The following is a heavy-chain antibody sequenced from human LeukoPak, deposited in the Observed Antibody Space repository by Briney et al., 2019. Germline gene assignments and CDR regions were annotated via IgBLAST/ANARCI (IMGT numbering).Heavy chain of an antibody. D-gene: IGHD6-13*01. CDR1: GGSISSYY. CDR2: IYYSGSI. CDR3: ARAALGARGIWQQLALYFDY. Sequence: SSETLSLTCTVSGGSISSYYWSWIRQPPGKGLEWLGYIYYSGSINYNPSLKSRVTISVDTSKNQFSLKLSSVTAADTAVYYCARAALGARGIWQQLALYFDYWGQGTLVTVSS. V-gene: IGHV4-59*01. J-gene: IGHJ4*02.